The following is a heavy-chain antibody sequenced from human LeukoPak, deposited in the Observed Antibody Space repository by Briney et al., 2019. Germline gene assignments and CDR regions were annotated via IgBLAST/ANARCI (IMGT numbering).Heavy chain of an antibody. CDR3: AKNGDRGAFCSGGTCYPYYYYYMDV. V-gene: IGHV3-21*04. D-gene: IGHD2-15*01. CDR2: ISSSSSYI. CDR1: GFTFSSYS. Sequence: GGSLRLSCAASGFTFSSYSMNWVRQAPGKGLEWVSSISSSSSYIYYADSLKGRFTISRDNAKNSLYLQMNSRRAEDTAVYYCAKNGDRGAFCSGGTCYPYYYYYMDVWGKGTTVTISS. J-gene: IGHJ6*03.